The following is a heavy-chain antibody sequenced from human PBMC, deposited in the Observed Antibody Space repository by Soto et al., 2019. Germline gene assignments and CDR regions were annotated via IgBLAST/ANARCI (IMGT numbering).Heavy chain of an antibody. CDR2: IYYSGST. V-gene: IGHV4-31*03. J-gene: IGHJ4*02. Sequence: SETLSLTCTVSGGSISSGGYYWSWIRQHPGKGLEWIGYIYYSGSTYYNPSPKSRVTISVDTSKNQFSLKLSSVTAADTAVYYCARQGLWAPLGDWGKGTLVPVSP. CDR3: ARQGLWAPLGD. CDR1: GGSISSGGYY. D-gene: IGHD3-16*01.